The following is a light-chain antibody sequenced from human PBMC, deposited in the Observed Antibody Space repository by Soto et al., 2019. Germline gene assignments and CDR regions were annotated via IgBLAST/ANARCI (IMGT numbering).Light chain of an antibody. CDR2: LNSDGSH. Sequence: QPVLTQSTSASASLGASVKLTCTLSRGHSSYAIAWHQQQPEKGPRYLMKLNSDGSHTKGDGIPDRFSGSSSGAERYLTISSLQSEDEADYYCQTWGTDIKGVFGGGTKLTVL. J-gene: IGLJ2*01. CDR1: RGHSSYA. CDR3: QTWGTDIKGV. V-gene: IGLV4-69*01.